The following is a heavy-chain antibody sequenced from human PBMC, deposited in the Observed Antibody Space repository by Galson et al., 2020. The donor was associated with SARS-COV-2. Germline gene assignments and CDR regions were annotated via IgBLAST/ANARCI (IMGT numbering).Heavy chain of an antibody. V-gene: IGHV4-61*08. J-gene: IGHJ6*03. CDR1: GGSISGGYY. Sequence: SETLSLTCTASGGSISGGYYGGWIRQSPQKGLEWIGFIDYTGETKYNPPVRGRVTISLNKSKNEFSLKLRSVTAADTAVYYCARGLFYDYMDVWGKGTTVTISS. CDR2: IDYTGET. CDR3: ARGLFYDYMDV.